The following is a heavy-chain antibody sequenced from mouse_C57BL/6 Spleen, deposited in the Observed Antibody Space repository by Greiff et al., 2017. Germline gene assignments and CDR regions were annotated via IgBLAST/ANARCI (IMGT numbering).Heavy chain of an antibody. CDR2: ISGGGGNT. J-gene: IGHJ2*01. Sequence: DVQLVESGGGLVKPGGSLKLSCAASGFTFSSYTMSWVRQTPEKRLEWVATISGGGGNTYYPDSVKGRVTISRDNAKNTLYLQLSSLRSEDTALYYCARHADLLDYWGQGTTLTVSS. CDR3: ARHADLLDY. CDR1: GFTFSSYT. V-gene: IGHV5-9*01.